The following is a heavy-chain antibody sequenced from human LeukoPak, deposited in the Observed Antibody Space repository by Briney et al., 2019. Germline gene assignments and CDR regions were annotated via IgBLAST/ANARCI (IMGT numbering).Heavy chain of an antibody. CDR1: GFTFSSYA. D-gene: IGHD6-19*01. Sequence: PGGSLRLSCAASGFTFSSYAMSWVRQAPGKGLEWVSAISGSGGSTYYADSVKGRFTISRDNSKSTLYLQMNSLRREDTAVYYCARPYSSGWYGDFDYWGQGTLVTVSS. CDR2: ISGSGGST. V-gene: IGHV3-23*01. CDR3: ARPYSSGWYGDFDY. J-gene: IGHJ4*02.